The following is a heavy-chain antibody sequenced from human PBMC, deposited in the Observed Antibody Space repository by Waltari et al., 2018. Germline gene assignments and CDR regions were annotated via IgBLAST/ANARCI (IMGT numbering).Heavy chain of an antibody. V-gene: IGHV1-18*01. CDR2: ISAYNGNT. CDR3: VRVGYCSSTSCYRPYYYYGMDV. J-gene: IGHJ6*02. D-gene: IGHD2-2*01. Sequence: QVQLVQSGAEVKKPGASVKVSCKASGYTFTSYGISWVRQAPGQGLEWMGWISAYNGNTNYAQKLQGRVTRTTDTSTSTAYMELRSLRSDDTAVYYCVRVGYCSSTSCYRPYYYYGMDVWGQGTTVTVSS. CDR1: GYTFTSYG.